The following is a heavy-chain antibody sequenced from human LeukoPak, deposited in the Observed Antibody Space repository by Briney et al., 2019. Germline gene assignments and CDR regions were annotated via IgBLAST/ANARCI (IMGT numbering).Heavy chain of an antibody. CDR3: ARDEITMVRGVTNGMDV. V-gene: IGHV1-69*04. Sequence: ASVKVSCKASGGTFSSYTISWVRQAPGQGLEWMGRIIPILGIANYAQKFQGRVTITADKSTSTAYMELSSLRSEDTAVYYCARDEITMVRGVTNGMDVWGKGTTVTVSS. J-gene: IGHJ6*04. CDR1: GGTFSSYT. D-gene: IGHD3-10*01. CDR2: IIPILGIA.